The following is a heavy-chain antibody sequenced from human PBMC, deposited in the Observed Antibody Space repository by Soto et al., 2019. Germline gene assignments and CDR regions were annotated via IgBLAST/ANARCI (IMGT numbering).Heavy chain of an antibody. CDR2: INAGNGNT. D-gene: IGHD2-2*01. J-gene: IGHJ3*02. CDR1: GYTFTSYA. CDR3: ATAIADDAFDI. Sequence: GASVKVSCKASGYTFTSYAMHWVRQAPGQRLEWMGWINAGNGNTKYSQKFQGRVTITRDKSASTAYMELSSLRFEDTSVYFCATAIADDAFDIWGRGTMVTVSS. V-gene: IGHV1-3*01.